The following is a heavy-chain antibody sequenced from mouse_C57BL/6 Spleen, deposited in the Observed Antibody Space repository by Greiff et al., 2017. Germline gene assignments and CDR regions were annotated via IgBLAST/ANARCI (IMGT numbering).Heavy chain of an antibody. J-gene: IGHJ3*01. CDR2: INPGSGGT. CDR1: GYAFTNYL. CDR3: ARRQTAQARGFAY. D-gene: IGHD3-2*02. Sequence: QVQLQQSGAELVRPGTSVKVSCKASGYAFTNYLIEWVKQRPGPGLEWIGVINPGSGGTNYNEKFKGKAKLTADKSSSTAYMQLRRLTSEDSAVYFCARRQTAQARGFAYWGQGTLVTVSA. V-gene: IGHV1-54*01.